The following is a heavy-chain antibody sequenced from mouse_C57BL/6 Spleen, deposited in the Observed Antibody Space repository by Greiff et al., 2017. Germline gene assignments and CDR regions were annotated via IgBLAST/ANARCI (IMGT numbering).Heavy chain of an antibody. J-gene: IGHJ2*01. CDR3: ARSSALLPGDY. V-gene: IGHV1-80*01. Sequence: QVQLQQSGAELVKPGASVKISCKASGYAFRSYWMNWVKQRPGKGLEWIGQIYPGDGDTNYNGKFKGKATLTADKSSSTAYMQLSSLTSEDSAVXFCARSSALLPGDYWGQGTTLTVSS. CDR1: GYAFRSYW. CDR2: IYPGDGDT. D-gene: IGHD1-1*01.